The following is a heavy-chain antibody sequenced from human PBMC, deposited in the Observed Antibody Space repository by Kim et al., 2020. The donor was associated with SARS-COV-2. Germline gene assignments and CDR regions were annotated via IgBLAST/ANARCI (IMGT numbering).Heavy chain of an antibody. D-gene: IGHD6-19*01. V-gene: IGHV4-39*01. CDR2: IYYSGST. Sequence: SETLSLTCTVSGGSISSSSYYWGWIRQPPGKGLEWIGSIYYSGSTYYNPSLKSRVTISVDTSKNQFSLKLSSVTAADTAVYYCARLRGIAVAGTGNWFDPWGQGTLVTVSS. J-gene: IGHJ5*02. CDR3: ARLRGIAVAGTGNWFDP. CDR1: GGSISSSSYY.